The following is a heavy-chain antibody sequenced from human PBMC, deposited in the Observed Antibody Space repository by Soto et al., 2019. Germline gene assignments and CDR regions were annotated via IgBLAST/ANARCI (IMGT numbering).Heavy chain of an antibody. V-gene: IGHV5-10-1*04. D-gene: IGHD6-13*01. J-gene: IGHJ6*02. CDR2: IDPSDSYT. CDR1: GYSFTSYW. Sequence: GESLKISCKGSGYSFTSYWISWVRQMPGKGLEWMGRIDPSDSYTNYSPSFQGQVTISADKSISTAYLQWSSLKASDTATYYCARHIPPPYSSRRRSDGMDVWGQGTTVTVSS. CDR3: ARHIPPPYSSRRRSDGMDV.